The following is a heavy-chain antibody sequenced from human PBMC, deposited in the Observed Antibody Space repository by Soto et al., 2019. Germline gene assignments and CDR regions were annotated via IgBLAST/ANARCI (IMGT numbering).Heavy chain of an antibody. J-gene: IGHJ6*02. CDR1: GYTFTSYG. V-gene: IGHV1-18*01. CDR2: ISAYNGNT. D-gene: IGHD2-2*01. Sequence: ASGKVSCKASGYTFTSYGISWVRQAPGQGLEWMGWISAYNGNTNYAQKLQGRVTMTTDTSTSTAYMELRSLRSDDTAVYYCARDMRVAFGIVVITAAIGNYFYYGMDVWGQVPTVPVS. CDR3: ARDMRVAFGIVVITAAIGNYFYYGMDV.